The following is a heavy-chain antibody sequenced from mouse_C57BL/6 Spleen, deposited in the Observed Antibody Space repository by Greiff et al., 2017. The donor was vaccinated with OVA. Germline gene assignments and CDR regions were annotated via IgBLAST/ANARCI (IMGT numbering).Heavy chain of an antibody. CDR2: IYPGDGDT. Sequence: QVQLQQSGPELVKPGASVKISCKASGYAFSSSWMNWVKQRPGKGLEWIGRIYPGDGDTNYNGKFKGKATLTAAKSSSTAYMQLSSLTSENSAVYFCARSKLTGTGAMDYWGQGTSVTVSS. CDR1: GYAFSSSW. CDR3: ARSKLTGTGAMDY. D-gene: IGHD4-1*01. J-gene: IGHJ4*01. V-gene: IGHV1-82*01.